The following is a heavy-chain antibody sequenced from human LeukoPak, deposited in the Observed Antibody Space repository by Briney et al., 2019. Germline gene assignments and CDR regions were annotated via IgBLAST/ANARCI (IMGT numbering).Heavy chain of an antibody. V-gene: IGHV3-21*01. CDR2: ISSSSSYI. J-gene: IGHJ4*02. CDR3: ARDTRYYYDSSGSDY. CDR1: GFTFSSYS. D-gene: IGHD3-22*01. Sequence: GGSLRLSCAASGFTFSSYSMNWVRQAPGKGLELVSSISSSSSYIYYADSVRGRFTISRDNAKNSLYLQMNSLRAEDTAVYYCARDTRYYYDSSGSDYWGQGTLVTVSS.